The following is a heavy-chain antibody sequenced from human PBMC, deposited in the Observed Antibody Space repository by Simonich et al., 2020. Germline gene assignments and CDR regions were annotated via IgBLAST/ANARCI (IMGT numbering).Heavy chain of an antibody. Sequence: QVQLQESGPGLVKPSETLSLTCAVSGYSISSGYYWGWIRQPPGKGLEWIGEIYHSGSTNHNPSLKSRVTISVDKSKNQFSLKLSSVTAADTAVYYCARVPFTAMVLFDYWGQGTLVTVSS. CDR2: IYHSGST. J-gene: IGHJ4*02. CDR1: GYSISSGYY. CDR3: ARVPFTAMVLFDY. V-gene: IGHV4-38-2*01. D-gene: IGHD5-18*01.